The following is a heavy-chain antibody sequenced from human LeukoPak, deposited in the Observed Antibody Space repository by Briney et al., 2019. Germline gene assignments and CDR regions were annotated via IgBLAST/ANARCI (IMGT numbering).Heavy chain of an antibody. CDR1: GYTFTGYY. Sequence: GASVKVSCKASGYTFTGYYMHWVRQAPGQGLEWMGWINPNSGGTNYAQKFQGRVTMTRDTSISTAYMELSRLRSDDTAVYYCARDLGAVAGTGGYWGQGPLVTVSS. CDR2: INPNSGGT. J-gene: IGHJ4*02. D-gene: IGHD6-19*01. CDR3: ARDLGAVAGTGGY. V-gene: IGHV1-2*02.